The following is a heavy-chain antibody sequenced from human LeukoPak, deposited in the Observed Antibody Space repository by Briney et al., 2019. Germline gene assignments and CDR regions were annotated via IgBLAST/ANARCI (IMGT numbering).Heavy chain of an antibody. D-gene: IGHD1-14*01. CDR3: ARGLTHRFPFY. CDR1: GGSFSGYY. CDR2: INHGGST. J-gene: IGHJ4*02. V-gene: IGHV4-34*01. Sequence: SETLSLTCAVYGGSFSGYYWSWIRQPPGKGLEWIGEINHGGSTNYNPSLKSRVTISVDTSKNQFSLKLSSVTAADTAAYYCARGLTHRFPFYWGQGTLVTVSS.